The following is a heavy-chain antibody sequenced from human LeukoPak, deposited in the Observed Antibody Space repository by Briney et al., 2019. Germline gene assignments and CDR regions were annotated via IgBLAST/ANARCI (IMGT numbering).Heavy chain of an antibody. CDR3: ARVVYCSGGSCQIFAFDI. J-gene: IGHJ3*02. D-gene: IGHD2-15*01. CDR1: GFTFSDYY. CDR2: ISSTGSTI. Sequence: GGSLRLSCAASGFTFSDYYMSWIRQAPGKGLEWVSYISSTGSTIFYADSVKGRFIISRDNAKNSLYLQMNSLRAEDTAVYYCARVVYCSGGSCQIFAFDIWGQGTMVTVSS. V-gene: IGHV3-11*01.